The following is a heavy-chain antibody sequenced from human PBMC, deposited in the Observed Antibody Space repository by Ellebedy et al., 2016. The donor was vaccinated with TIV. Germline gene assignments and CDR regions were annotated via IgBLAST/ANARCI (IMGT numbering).Heavy chain of an antibody. V-gene: IGHV4-4*07. CDR2: IYTNGNT. Sequence: MPSETLSLTCTVSGGSISNYYWSWIRQPAGKGLEWIGRIYTNGNTNYNPSLKSRVTMSVDTSKNQFSLKVKSVTAADRAIYFCARAEGYYNSDRWFDPWGQGIMVTVSS. D-gene: IGHD5-24*01. CDR1: GGSISNYY. J-gene: IGHJ5*02. CDR3: ARAEGYYNSDRWFDP.